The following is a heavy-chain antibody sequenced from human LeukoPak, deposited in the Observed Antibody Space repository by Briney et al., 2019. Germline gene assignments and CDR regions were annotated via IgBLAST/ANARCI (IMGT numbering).Heavy chain of an antibody. J-gene: IGHJ4*02. V-gene: IGHV3-21*01. D-gene: IGHD6-13*01. CDR2: ISSNNRYI. CDR1: GFTFSTYS. Sequence: GGSLRLSCAASGFTFSTYSMNWVRQAPGKGLEWVSSISSNNRYIYYADSVKGRFTISRDNAKNSLYLQMNSLRAEDTAMYYCAREVGGPSSSWIDYWGQGTLVTVSS. CDR3: AREVGGPSSSWIDY.